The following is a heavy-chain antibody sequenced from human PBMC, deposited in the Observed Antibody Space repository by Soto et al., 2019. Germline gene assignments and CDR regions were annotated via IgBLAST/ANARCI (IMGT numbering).Heavy chain of an antibody. V-gene: IGHV3-73*01. CDR3: TKVGYTSGWYSDY. D-gene: IGHD6-19*01. CDR2: IRSKTNSYAT. Sequence: GGSLRLSCAASGFTFSGSAMHWVRQASGKGLEWVGRIRSKTNSYATAYSASVKGRFTISRDDSKNTAYLQMNSLKTEDTAVYYCTKVGYTSGWYSDYWGQGTLVTVSS. J-gene: IGHJ4*02. CDR1: GFTFSGSA.